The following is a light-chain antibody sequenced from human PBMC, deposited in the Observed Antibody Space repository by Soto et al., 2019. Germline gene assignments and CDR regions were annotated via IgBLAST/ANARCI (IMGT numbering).Light chain of an antibody. V-gene: IGLV1-47*01. J-gene: IGLJ3*02. CDR3: AAWDDSLSVWV. Sequence: QSVVTQPPSASATPGQRVTISCSGSGSNIGSNFVYWYQQLAGTAPKLLVFRNDQRPSGVPDRFSGSKSGTSASLAISGLRSEDEADYYCAAWDDSLSVWVFGGGTKLTVL. CDR1: GSNIGSNF. CDR2: RND.